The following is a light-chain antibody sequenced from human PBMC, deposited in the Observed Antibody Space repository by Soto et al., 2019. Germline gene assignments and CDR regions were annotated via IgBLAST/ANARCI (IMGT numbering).Light chain of an antibody. CDR2: QTS. CDR1: QYINTR. Sequence: EIGLTQSPATLSSVPCDRVTLSCRASQYINTRLAWYQHRPGQAPRLLICQTSIRAAGIPARFSASGSGTDFTLTISDVQPEDFALYYCHQRQSWPRTFGQGTLLEIK. J-gene: IGKJ5*01. CDR3: HQRQSWPRT. V-gene: IGKV3-11*01.